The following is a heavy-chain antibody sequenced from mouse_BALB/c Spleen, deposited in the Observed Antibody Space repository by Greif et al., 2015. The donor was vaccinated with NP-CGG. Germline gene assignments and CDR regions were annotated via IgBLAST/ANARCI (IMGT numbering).Heavy chain of an antibody. Sequence: QVQLKESGPELVKPGASVKISCKASGYTLTDYYINWVKQKPGQGLEWIGWIYPGSDNTKYNEKFKGKATLTVDTSSSTAYMQLSSMTSEDTAVYFCARRTGTEAMDYWGQGTSVTVSS. CDR2: IYPGSDNT. V-gene: IGHV1-84*02. J-gene: IGHJ4*01. CDR3: ARRTGTEAMDY. D-gene: IGHD4-1*01. CDR1: GYTLTDYY.